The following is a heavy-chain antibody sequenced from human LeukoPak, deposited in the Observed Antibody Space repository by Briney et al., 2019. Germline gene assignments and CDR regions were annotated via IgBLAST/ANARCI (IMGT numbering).Heavy chain of an antibody. CDR2: IYYSGST. D-gene: IGHD2-15*01. CDR1: GGSISSGDYY. J-gene: IGHJ5*02. Sequence: SETLSLTCTVSGGSISSGDYYWSWIRQPPGKGLEWIGYIYYSGSTHYNPSLKSRVTISVDTSKNQFPLKLSSVTAADTAVYYCAREGGSGSRWFDPWGQGTLVTVSS. V-gene: IGHV4-30-4*08. CDR3: AREGGSGSRWFDP.